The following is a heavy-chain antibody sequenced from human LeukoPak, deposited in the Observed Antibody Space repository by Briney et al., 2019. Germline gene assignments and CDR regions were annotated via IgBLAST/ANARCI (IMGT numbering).Heavy chain of an antibody. CDR1: GFIFSDYS. CDR3: AKRKFQSSGYHDH. CDR2: VTGSGVSS. Sequence: AGGSLRLSCAASGFIFSDYSMSWVRQAPGEGLEWVSSVTGSGVSSDYADSVKGRFTISRDNSKNTLFLQMNSLRVEDTAVYYCAKRKFQSSGYHDHWGQGTLVPVSS. D-gene: IGHD3-22*01. V-gene: IGHV3-23*01. J-gene: IGHJ4*02.